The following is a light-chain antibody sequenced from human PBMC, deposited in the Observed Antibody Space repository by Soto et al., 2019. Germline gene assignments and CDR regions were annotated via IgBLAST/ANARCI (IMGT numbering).Light chain of an antibody. CDR1: SSNIGSNY. CDR3: AAWDDNLSGPL. CDR2: MNN. V-gene: IGLV1-47*01. J-gene: IGLJ2*01. Sequence: QLVLTQPPSASGTPGQRVTISCSGSSSNIGSNYVYWYQQLPGTAPKLLIYMNNQRPSGVPDRFSGSKSGTSVSLAISGLRSEDEAEYYCAAWDDNLSGPLFGGGTKLTVL.